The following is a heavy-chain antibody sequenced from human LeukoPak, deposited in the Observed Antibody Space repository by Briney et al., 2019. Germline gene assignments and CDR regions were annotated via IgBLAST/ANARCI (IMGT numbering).Heavy chain of an antibody. CDR1: GFTFSSYS. V-gene: IGHV3-21*04. D-gene: IGHD4-23*01. CDR3: AKRSAYGVNWNYFAP. CDR2: ISSSSSHI. J-gene: IGHJ4*02. Sequence: GGSLRLSCAASGFTFSSYSMNWVRQAPGKGLEWVSSISSSSSHIYYADSVKGRFTISRDNSKNTLYLQMNSLRAEDTAVYYCAKRSAYGVNWNYFAPWGRGTPVPVSS.